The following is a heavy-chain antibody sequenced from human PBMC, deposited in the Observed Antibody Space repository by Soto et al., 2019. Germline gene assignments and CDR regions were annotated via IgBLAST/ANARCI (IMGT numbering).Heavy chain of an antibody. CDR2: ISGSGGST. J-gene: IGHJ1*01. D-gene: IGHD1-26*01. CDR1: GFTFSSYA. CDR3: ALIVGATGPEYFQH. Sequence: LRLSCAASGFTFSSYAMSWVRQAPGKGLEWVSAISGSGGSTYYADSVKGRFTISRDNSKNTLYLQMNSLRAEDTAVYYCALIVGATGPEYFQHWGQGTLVTVSS. V-gene: IGHV3-23*01.